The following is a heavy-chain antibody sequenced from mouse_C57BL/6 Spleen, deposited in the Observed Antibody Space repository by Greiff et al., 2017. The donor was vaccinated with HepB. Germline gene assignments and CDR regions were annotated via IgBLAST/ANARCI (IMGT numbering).Heavy chain of an antibody. Sequence: EVKLMESGAELVRPGSSVKMSCKTSGYTFTSYGINWVKQRPGQGLEWIGYIYIGNGYTEYNEKFKGKATLTSDTSSSTAYMQLSSLTSEDSAIYFCARENRITTVVATWDYFDYWGQGTTLTVSS. CDR2: IYIGNGYT. V-gene: IGHV1-58*01. D-gene: IGHD1-1*01. J-gene: IGHJ2*01. CDR3: ARENRITTVVATWDYFDY. CDR1: GYTFTSYG.